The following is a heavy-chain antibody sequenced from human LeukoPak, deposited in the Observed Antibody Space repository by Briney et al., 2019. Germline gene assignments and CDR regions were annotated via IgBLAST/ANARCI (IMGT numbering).Heavy chain of an antibody. J-gene: IGHJ4*02. CDR2: IYSGGST. V-gene: IGHV3-66*01. D-gene: IGHD3-3*01. CDR3: AKGASHYDFWSGQPKTGQFDY. CDR1: GFTVSSNY. Sequence: PGGSLRLSCAASGFTVSSNYTSWVRQAPGKGLEWVSVIYSGGSTYYADSVKGRFTISRDNSKNTLYLQMNSLRAEDTAVYYCAKGASHYDFWSGQPKTGQFDYWGQGTLVTVSS.